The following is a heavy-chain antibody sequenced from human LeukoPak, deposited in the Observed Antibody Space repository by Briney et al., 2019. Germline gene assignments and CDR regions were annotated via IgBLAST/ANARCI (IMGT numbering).Heavy chain of an antibody. J-gene: IGHJ6*02. CDR1: GYTFPSYD. CDR3: ARAPWDWYYGMDV. CDR2: MNPNSGNT. D-gene: IGHD3/OR15-3a*01. V-gene: IGHV1-8*01. Sequence: ASVKVSCKGSGYTFPSYDINWVRQPTGQGLVGMGWMNPNSGNTGYAQKFQGRVTMTRNTSISTAYMELSSLRSEDTAVYYCARAPWDWYYGMDVWGQGTTVTVSS.